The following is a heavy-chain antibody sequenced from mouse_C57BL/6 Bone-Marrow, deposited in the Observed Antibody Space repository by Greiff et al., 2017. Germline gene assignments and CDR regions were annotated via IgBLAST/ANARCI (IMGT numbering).Heavy chain of an antibody. Sequence: QVQLKQSGAELAKPGASVKLSCKASGYTFTSYWMHWVKQRPGQGLEWIGYINPSSGYTKYNQKFKDKATLTADKSSSPAYMQLSSLTYEDSAVYYCARAPLGRPWYFDVWGTGTTVTVSS. D-gene: IGHD4-1*01. V-gene: IGHV1-7*01. CDR1: GYTFTSYW. CDR2: INPSSGYT. CDR3: ARAPLGRPWYFDV. J-gene: IGHJ1*03.